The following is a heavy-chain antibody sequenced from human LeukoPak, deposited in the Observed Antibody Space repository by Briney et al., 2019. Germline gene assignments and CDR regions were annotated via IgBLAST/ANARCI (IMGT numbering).Heavy chain of an antibody. Sequence: PGGSLRLSCAASGFTFSSYEMNWVRQAPGKGLEWVPYISSSGSTIYYADSVKGRFTISRDNAKNSLYLQMNSLRAEDTAVYYCATLIAVAGIWFDPWGQGTLVTVSS. CDR2: ISSSGSTI. CDR3: ATLIAVAGIWFDP. CDR1: GFTFSSYE. V-gene: IGHV3-48*03. D-gene: IGHD6-19*01. J-gene: IGHJ5*02.